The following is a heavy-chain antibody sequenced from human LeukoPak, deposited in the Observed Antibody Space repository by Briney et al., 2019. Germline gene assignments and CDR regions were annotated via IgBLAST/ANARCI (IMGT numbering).Heavy chain of an antibody. CDR3: ARSVLEWFPSYYYDMDV. J-gene: IGHJ6*03. CDR2: IYTSGST. V-gene: IGHV4-4*07. CDR1: GGSISSYY. Sequence: SETLSLTCTVSGGSISSYYWSWIRQPAGKGLEWIGRIYTSGSTNYNPSLKSRVTISVDTSKNQFSLKLSSVTAADTAVYYCARSVLEWFPSYYYDMDVWGKGTTVTVSS. D-gene: IGHD3-3*01.